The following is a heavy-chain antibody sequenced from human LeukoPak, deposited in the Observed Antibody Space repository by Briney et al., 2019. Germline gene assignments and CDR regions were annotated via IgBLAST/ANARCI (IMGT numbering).Heavy chain of an antibody. CDR2: INPSGGGT. D-gene: IGHD2-2*01. V-gene: IGHV1-46*01. CDR3: ARDGPTAAPFDY. CDR1: GYRFTSYD. Sequence: ASVKVSCKASGYRFTSYDMHWVRQAPGQGLEWMGIINPSGGGTSYAQRFQGRVAMTGGTSTTTVYMEVNSLTSEDTAVYFCARDGPTAAPFDYWGQGTLVTVSS. J-gene: IGHJ4*02.